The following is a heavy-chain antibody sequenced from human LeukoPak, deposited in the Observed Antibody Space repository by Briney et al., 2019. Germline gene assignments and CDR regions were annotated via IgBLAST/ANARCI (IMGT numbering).Heavy chain of an antibody. CDR1: GFTFDDYA. D-gene: IGHD3-22*01. Sequence: GGSLRLSCAASGFTFDDYAMHWVRQAPGKGLEWVSGISWNSGGIGYADSVKGRFTISRDNAKNSLYLQMNSLRAEDTALYYCAKDNGAYYDSSGHYDYWGQGTLVTVSS. V-gene: IGHV3-9*01. CDR3: AKDNGAYYDSSGHYDY. CDR2: ISWNSGGI. J-gene: IGHJ4*02.